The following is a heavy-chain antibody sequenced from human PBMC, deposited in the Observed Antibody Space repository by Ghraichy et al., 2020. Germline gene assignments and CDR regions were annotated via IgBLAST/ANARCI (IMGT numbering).Heavy chain of an antibody. CDR3: AKVLEGLQIQLWQGDY. V-gene: IGHV3-30*18. CDR1: GFTFSSSG. D-gene: IGHD5-18*01. J-gene: IGHJ4*01. Sequence: GGSLRLSCAASGFTFSSSGMHWVRQAPGKGLEWVAVISFDGTNKYYADSVTGRFTISRDNSKNTLYLQMNSLRAEDTAVYYCAKVLEGLQIQLWQGDYWGPGTLVSVSS. CDR2: ISFDGTNK.